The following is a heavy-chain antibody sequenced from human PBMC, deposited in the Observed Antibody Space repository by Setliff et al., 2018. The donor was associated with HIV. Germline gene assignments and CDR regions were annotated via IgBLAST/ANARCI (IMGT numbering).Heavy chain of an antibody. D-gene: IGHD1-26*01. CDR2: IYHDGKT. J-gene: IGHJ4*02. Sequence: PSETLSLTCSVSGDSISNNKYYWSWIRQPPGKGLEWTGSIYHDGKTYYNPSLKSRLTISVDTPKNQFSLKLNSVTAADTAVYYCARGRTGHDYWGQGTLVTVSS. CDR1: GDSISNNKYY. V-gene: IGHV4-39*01. CDR3: ARGRTGHDY.